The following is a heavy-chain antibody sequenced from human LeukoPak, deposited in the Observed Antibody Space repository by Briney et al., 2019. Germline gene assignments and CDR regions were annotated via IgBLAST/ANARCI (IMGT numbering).Heavy chain of an antibody. D-gene: IGHD3-10*01. CDR1: GASISSGGYY. CDR3: ARDRGMVQGVRLHNWFDP. Sequence: SETLSLTCTVSGASISSGGYYWSWIRQHPGKGLEWIGYVYYSGSTYYNPSLKSRATISVDTSKNQFSLRLNSVTAADTAVYYCARDRGMVQGVRLHNWFDPWGQGTLVTVSS. J-gene: IGHJ5*02. V-gene: IGHV4-31*03. CDR2: VYYSGST.